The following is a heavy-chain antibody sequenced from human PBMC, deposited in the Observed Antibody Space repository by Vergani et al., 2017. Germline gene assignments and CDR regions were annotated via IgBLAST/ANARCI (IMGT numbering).Heavy chain of an antibody. V-gene: IGHV1-69*08. CDR2: IIPILGIA. Sequence: QVQLVQSGAEVKKPGSSVKVSCKASGGTFSSYTISWVRQAPGQGLEWMGRIIPILGIANYAQNFQGRVTITADKSTSTAYMELSSLRSGDTAVYYCAREGGQRLVYFDYWGQGTLVTVSS. CDR1: GGTFSSYT. CDR3: AREGGQRLVYFDY. D-gene: IGHD6-13*01. J-gene: IGHJ4*02.